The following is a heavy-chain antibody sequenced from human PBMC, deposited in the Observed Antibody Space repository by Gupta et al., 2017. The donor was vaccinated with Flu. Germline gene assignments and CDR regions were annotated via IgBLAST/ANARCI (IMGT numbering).Heavy chain of an antibody. D-gene: IGHD6-13*01. CDR3: ARDRDSSRLNWFDP. J-gene: IGHJ5*02. Sequence: EVQLVESGGGLVQSGGSMRLSGAASGFTCSSYEMNWVSQAPGKGLDLVSYISSSGSTIYYADSVKGRFTISRDNAKNSLYLQMNSLRAEDTAVYYCARDRDSSRLNWFDPWGQVTLVTVSS. V-gene: IGHV3-48*03. CDR1: GFTCSSYE. CDR2: ISSSGSTI.